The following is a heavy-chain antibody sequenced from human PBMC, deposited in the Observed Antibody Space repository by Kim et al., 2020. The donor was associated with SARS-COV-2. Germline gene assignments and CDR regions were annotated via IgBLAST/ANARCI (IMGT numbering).Heavy chain of an antibody. CDR1: GGSFSGYY. V-gene: IGHV4-34*01. J-gene: IGHJ4*01. Sequence: SETLSLTCAVYGGSFSGYYWSWIRQPPGKGLEWIGEINHSGSTNYNPSLKSRVTISVDTSKNQFSLKLSSVTAADTAGYYCARVRGRTTVTTARVGFDY. CDR2: INHSGST. CDR3: ARVRGRTTVTTARVGFDY. D-gene: IGHD4-17*01.